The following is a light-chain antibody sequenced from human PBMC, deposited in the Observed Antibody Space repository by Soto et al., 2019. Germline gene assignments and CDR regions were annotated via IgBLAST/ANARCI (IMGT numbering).Light chain of an antibody. Sequence: EIVMTQSPVTLSVSPGERATLSCRASQSVRRNLAWYQQKPGQAPRLLISGASTRATGIPARFSGSGSGTEFTLTISSLQSEDFAVYFCHQDFNLPWTFGQGTKVDIK. CDR2: GAS. CDR3: HQDFNLPWT. V-gene: IGKV3-15*01. CDR1: QSVRRN. J-gene: IGKJ1*01.